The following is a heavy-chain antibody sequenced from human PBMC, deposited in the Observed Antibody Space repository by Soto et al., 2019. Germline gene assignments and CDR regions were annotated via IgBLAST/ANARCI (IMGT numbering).Heavy chain of an antibody. V-gene: IGHV3-30-3*01. D-gene: IGHD3-9*01. CDR2: ISYDGSNK. CDR1: GFTFSSYA. CDR3: ARDLGIYEILTGTDY. J-gene: IGHJ4*02. Sequence: QVQLVESGGGVVQPGRSLRLSCAASGFTFSSYAMHWVRQAPGKGLEWVAVISYDGSNKYYADSVNGRFTISRDNSKNTLDLQMNIPRAEDTAVYYGARDLGIYEILTGTDYWGQGALVAVSS.